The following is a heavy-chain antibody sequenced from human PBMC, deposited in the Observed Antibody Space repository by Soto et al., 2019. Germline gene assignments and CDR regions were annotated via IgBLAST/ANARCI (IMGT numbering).Heavy chain of an antibody. Sequence: PSETLSLTCTVSGGSISSYYWSWIRQPPGKGLEWIGSIYYSGSTYYNPSLKSRVTISVDTSKNQFSLNLSSVTAADTAAFYCARLRLAARWFDPWGQGTLVTVSS. CDR3: ARLRLAARWFDP. CDR2: IYYSGST. CDR1: GGSISSYY. J-gene: IGHJ5*02. V-gene: IGHV4-39*01. D-gene: IGHD2-21*01.